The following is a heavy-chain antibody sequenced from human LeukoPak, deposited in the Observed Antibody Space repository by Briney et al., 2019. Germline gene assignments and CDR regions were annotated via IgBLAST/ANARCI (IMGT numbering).Heavy chain of an antibody. V-gene: IGHV3-48*01. CDR3: ARDAGNSGYGCDL. CDR1: GFIFSQYS. D-gene: IGHD5-12*01. J-gene: IGHJ5*02. Sequence: GGSLRLSCAASGFIFSQYSMNWDRQAPGKGLEWVSHIRSSSETFYADSVKGRFTISRDNARNSLYLQMNNLRGEDTAIYYCARDAGNSGYGCDLWGQGTLVTVSS. CDR2: IRSSSET.